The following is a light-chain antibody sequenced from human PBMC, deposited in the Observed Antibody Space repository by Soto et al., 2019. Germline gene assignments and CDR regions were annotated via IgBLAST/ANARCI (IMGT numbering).Light chain of an antibody. J-gene: IGKJ1*01. Sequence: EILLPQSPGTLSLSPGERATLPWRASQSVSKNYLAWYQQKPGKAPRLLIYGASNRATGIPDRLSGGGSGTDFTLTIRSLQPDDFATYYCQQYKDFWTFGQGTKVDIK. CDR1: QSVSKNY. CDR2: GAS. V-gene: IGKV3-20*01. CDR3: QQYKDFWT.